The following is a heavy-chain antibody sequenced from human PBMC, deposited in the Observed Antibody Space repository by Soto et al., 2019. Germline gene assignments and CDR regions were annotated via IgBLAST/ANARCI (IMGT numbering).Heavy chain of an antibody. D-gene: IGHD6-19*01. CDR2: LYNDEST. CDR3: AQTHGWPGFDY. CDR1: GGSISSRY. Sequence: QVQLQESGPGLVKPSETMSLTCTASGGSISSRYWNWIRQPPGKGLEWIGHLYNDESTNYNPSLKSRVTISVYTSKTLFSLKLGSVTAADTAVYYCAQTHGWPGFDYWGQGILVTVSS. V-gene: IGHV4-59*01. J-gene: IGHJ4*02.